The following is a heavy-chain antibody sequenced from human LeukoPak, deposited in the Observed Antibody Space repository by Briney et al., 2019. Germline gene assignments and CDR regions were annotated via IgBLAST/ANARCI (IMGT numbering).Heavy chain of an antibody. CDR3: GRSHGGSLDY. V-gene: IGHV1-18*01. CDR2: ISAYNGNT. J-gene: IGHJ4*02. CDR1: GYTFTSYG. Sequence: ASVKVSCKASGYTFTSYGISWVRQAPGQGLEWMGWISAYNGNTNYAQKFQGRVTITGDTSASTAYMELSSLRSEDTAVYYCGRSHGGSLDYWGQGTLVTVSS. D-gene: IGHD4-23*01.